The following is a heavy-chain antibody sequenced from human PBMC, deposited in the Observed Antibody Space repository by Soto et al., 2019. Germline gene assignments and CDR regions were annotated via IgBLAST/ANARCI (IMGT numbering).Heavy chain of an antibody. D-gene: IGHD3-10*01. J-gene: IGHJ4*02. V-gene: IGHV5-10-1*01. Sequence: PGESLKISCKGIDYSFTSYSITWVRQMPGKGLEWMGRFDPGDSNTNYSPAFEGHVTFSADKSISTAYVQWSSLKASDTDMYYCAITSLFFYDSGSYNLWGQGTQVTVSS. CDR3: AITSLFFYDSGSYNL. CDR1: DYSFTSYS. CDR2: FDPGDSNT.